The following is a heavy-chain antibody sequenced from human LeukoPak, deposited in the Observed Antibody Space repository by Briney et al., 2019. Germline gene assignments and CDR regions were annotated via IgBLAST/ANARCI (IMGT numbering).Heavy chain of an antibody. CDR3: ARAIDYYMDV. CDR2: ISSSSSYI. Sequence: GGSLRLSCAASEFTFSSYSMNWVRQAPGKGLEWVSSISSSSSYIYYADSVKGRFAISRDNAKNSLYLQMNSLRAEDTAVYYCARAIDYYMDVWGKGTTVTVSS. CDR1: EFTFSSYS. D-gene: IGHD2-2*01. J-gene: IGHJ6*03. V-gene: IGHV3-21*01.